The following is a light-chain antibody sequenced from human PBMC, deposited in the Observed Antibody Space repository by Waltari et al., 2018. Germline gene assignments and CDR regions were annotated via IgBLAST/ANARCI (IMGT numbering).Light chain of an antibody. CDR3: QQYNSDSHS. CDR1: QGISTW. Sequence: DIQMTQSPSSLSASVGDKVTITCRASQGISTWLAWFQLKPGKAPKLLIYKASNLERGVPSRFSGSGSGTEFTLTISSLLPEDFATYYCQQYNSDSHSFGQGTRLEIK. CDR2: KAS. V-gene: IGKV1-5*03. J-gene: IGKJ2*01.